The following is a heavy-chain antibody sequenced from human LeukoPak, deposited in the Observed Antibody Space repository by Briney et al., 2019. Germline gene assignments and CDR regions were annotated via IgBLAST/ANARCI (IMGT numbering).Heavy chain of an antibody. CDR1: GYTFTTYD. CDR3: ARGPPEHPQGY. D-gene: IGHD1-14*01. V-gene: IGHV1-8*01. Sequence: SLKLSCKASGYTFTTYDINWVRQATGQGLEWMGLINPNSGNTDYAQKFQGRVTLTRNTSITTAFMELNNLRSEDTAVYYCARGPPEHPQGYWGQGTLVTVSS. CDR2: INPNSGNT. J-gene: IGHJ4*02.